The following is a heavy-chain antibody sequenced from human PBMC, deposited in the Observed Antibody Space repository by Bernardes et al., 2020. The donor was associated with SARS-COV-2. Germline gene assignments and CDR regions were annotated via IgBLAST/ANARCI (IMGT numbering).Heavy chain of an antibody. V-gene: IGHV4-59*08. J-gene: IGHJ4*02. CDR2: IYYSGST. D-gene: IGHD6-13*01. Sequence: SETLSLTCTVSGGSISSYYWSWIRQPPGKGLEWIGYIYYSGSTNYNPSLKSRVTISVDTSKNQFSLKLSSVTAADTAVYYCARLRYSSSLELDYWGQGTLVTVSS. CDR3: ARLRYSSSLELDY. CDR1: GGSISSYY.